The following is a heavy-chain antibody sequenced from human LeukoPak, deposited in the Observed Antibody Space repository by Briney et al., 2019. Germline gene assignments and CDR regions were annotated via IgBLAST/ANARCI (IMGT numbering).Heavy chain of an antibody. Sequence: GGSLRLSCAASGFTFSSYDMTWVRQAPGKGLEWVGFIRSKAYGGTTEYAASVKGRFTISRDDSKSIAYLQMNSLKTEDTAVYYCTTRPKPKGAFDIWGQGTMVTVSS. J-gene: IGHJ3*02. CDR1: GFTFSSYD. V-gene: IGHV3-49*04. CDR2: IRSKAYGGTT. CDR3: TTRPKPKGAFDI.